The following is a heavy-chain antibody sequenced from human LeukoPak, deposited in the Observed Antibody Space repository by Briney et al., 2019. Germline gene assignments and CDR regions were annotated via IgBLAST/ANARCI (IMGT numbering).Heavy chain of an antibody. Sequence: GGSLRLSCAASGFTFSSYSMNWARQAPGKGLEWVSSISSSSSYIYYADSVKGRFTISRDNSKNTLYLQMNSLRAEDTAVYYCAKDLIAVAVGYYYYMDVWGKGTTVTVSS. D-gene: IGHD6-19*01. CDR1: GFTFSSYS. CDR2: ISSSSSYI. CDR3: AKDLIAVAVGYYYYMDV. J-gene: IGHJ6*03. V-gene: IGHV3-21*04.